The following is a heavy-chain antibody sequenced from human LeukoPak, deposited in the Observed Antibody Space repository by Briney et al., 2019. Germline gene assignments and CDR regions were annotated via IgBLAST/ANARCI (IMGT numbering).Heavy chain of an antibody. CDR3: AREILGGFNPGAY. Sequence: SETLSLTCTVSLDSTTSNFWSWVRRPPGKGLEWIGEIHRSGSPNYNPSLQSWVTISIDRSRNQIALELSSVTAADTAVYYCAREILGGFNPGAYWGQGTLVTVSS. J-gene: IGHJ4*02. V-gene: IGHV4-4*02. CDR2: IHRSGSP. D-gene: IGHD1-14*01. CDR1: LDSTTSNF.